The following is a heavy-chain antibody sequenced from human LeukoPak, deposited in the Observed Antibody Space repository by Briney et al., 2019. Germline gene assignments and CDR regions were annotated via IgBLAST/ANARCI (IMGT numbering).Heavy chain of an antibody. Sequence: GGSLRLSCAASGFTFSSYSMNWVRQAPGKGLEWISSIRSSSSYIYYADSVKGRFTISRDNAKNSLYLQMNSLRAEDTAVYYFASSPTVRFLEWLLGSRLTHFDYWGQGTLVTVSA. J-gene: IGHJ4*02. CDR3: ASSPTVRFLEWLLGSRLTHFDY. CDR1: GFTFSSYS. V-gene: IGHV3-21*01. CDR2: IRSSSSYI. D-gene: IGHD3-3*01.